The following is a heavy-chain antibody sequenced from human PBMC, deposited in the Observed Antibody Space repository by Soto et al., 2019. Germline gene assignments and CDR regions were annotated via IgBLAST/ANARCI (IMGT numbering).Heavy chain of an antibody. CDR3: AKDLGYCSSTSCSTWNYYYYGMDV. CDR2: ISYDGSNK. Sequence: QVQLVESGGGVVQPGRSLRLSCAASGFTFSSYGMHWVRQAPGKGLEWVAVISYDGSNKYYADSVKGRFTISRDNSKNTLYLQMNSLRAEDTAVYYCAKDLGYCSSTSCSTWNYYYYGMDVWGQGTTVTVSS. CDR1: GFTFSSYG. V-gene: IGHV3-30*18. D-gene: IGHD2-2*01. J-gene: IGHJ6*02.